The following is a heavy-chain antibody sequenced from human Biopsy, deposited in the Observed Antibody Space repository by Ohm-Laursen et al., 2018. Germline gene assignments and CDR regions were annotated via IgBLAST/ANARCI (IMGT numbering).Heavy chain of an antibody. J-gene: IGHJ2*01. D-gene: IGHD3-9*01. CDR3: VREPKTGTAEAWYFDL. CDR1: GASVKTSGYF. CDR2: ISYNERT. V-gene: IGHV4-31*03. Sequence: TLPLTCSVSGASVKTSGYFWAWIRQRPGRGLEWIGYISYNERTHYNPSLTSRLAISFDTSNNRISLQLRSASVADTAVYYCVREPKTGTAEAWYFDLWGRGSPVTVPS.